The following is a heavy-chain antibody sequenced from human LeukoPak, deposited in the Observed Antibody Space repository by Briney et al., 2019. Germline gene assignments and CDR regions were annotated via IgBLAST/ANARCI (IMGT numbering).Heavy chain of an antibody. Sequence: ASVKVSCKASGYTFTNSDINWVRQAPGQGLEWMGRMNTKTGNTGFAQKLQGRVTMSMDTSITTAYMEVTSLRSEDTAVYYCVAMLYWGQGTLVTVSS. CDR3: VAMLY. D-gene: IGHD3-16*01. CDR2: MNTKTGNT. J-gene: IGHJ4*02. CDR1: GYTFTNSD. V-gene: IGHV1-8*01.